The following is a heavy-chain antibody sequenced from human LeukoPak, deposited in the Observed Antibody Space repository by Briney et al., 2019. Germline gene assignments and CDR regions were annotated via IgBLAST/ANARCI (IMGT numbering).Heavy chain of an antibody. Sequence: SETLSLTCAVYGGSFSGYNWSWIRQPPGKGLEWIGEINHSGSTNYNPSLKSRVTISVDTSKNQFSLKLSSVTAADTAVYYCARRSRFGYYDSSGSLYWGQGTLVTVSS. D-gene: IGHD3-22*01. CDR3: ARRSRFGYYDSSGSLY. CDR1: GGSFSGYN. J-gene: IGHJ4*02. V-gene: IGHV4-34*01. CDR2: INHSGST.